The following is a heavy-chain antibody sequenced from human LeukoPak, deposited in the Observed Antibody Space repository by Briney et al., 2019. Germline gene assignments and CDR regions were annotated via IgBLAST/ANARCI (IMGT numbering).Heavy chain of an antibody. V-gene: IGHV1-46*01. J-gene: IGHJ4*02. Sequence: ASVKVSCKASGFSFTKYFMHWVRQAPGQGLEWMRIINPSGDYTDYAQKFQGRVTMTRDTSTSTVYMELSSLRSDDTAVYYCARDRGYIVGATTSLDYWGQGTLVTVSS. CDR2: INPSGDYT. CDR3: ARDRGYIVGATTSLDY. CDR1: GFSFTKYF. D-gene: IGHD1-26*01.